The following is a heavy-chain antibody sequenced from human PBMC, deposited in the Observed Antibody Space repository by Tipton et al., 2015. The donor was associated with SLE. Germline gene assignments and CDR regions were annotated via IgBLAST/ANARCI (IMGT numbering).Heavy chain of an antibody. CDR1: GGSIISYSFY. J-gene: IGHJ2*01. V-gene: IGHV4-61*02. Sequence: TLSLTCSVSGGSIISYSFYWGWIRQPAGKGLEWLGRVYGTGSSYYNPSLKRRVTMSLDSSKNMISLELTSVSAEDTAVYYCVGVQRLPRSFDLWGRGTLVTVSS. CDR2: VYGTGSS. CDR3: VGVQRLPRSFDL. D-gene: IGHD1-1*01.